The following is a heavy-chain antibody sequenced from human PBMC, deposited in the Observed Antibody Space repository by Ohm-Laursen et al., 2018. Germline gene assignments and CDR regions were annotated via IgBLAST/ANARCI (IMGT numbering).Heavy chain of an antibody. V-gene: IGHV1-2*02. D-gene: IGHD3-10*01. J-gene: IGHJ5*02. CDR2: INPNSGGT. CDR3: ARGRTPYYYGSGSYSSQPHWFDP. Sequence: GASVKASCKASGYTFTNYYMHWVRQAPGQGLEWMGWINPNSGGTNYAQKFQGRVTMTRDTSISTAYMELSRLRSDDTAVYYCARGRTPYYYGSGSYSSQPHWFDPWGQGTLVTVSS. CDR1: GYTFTNYY.